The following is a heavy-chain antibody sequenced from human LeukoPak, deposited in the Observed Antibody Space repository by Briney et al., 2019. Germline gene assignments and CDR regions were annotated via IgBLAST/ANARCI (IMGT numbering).Heavy chain of an antibody. D-gene: IGHD7-27*01. CDR2: LHESRRT. V-gene: IGHV4-34*01. CDR3: ARSQSVWAAPGFDI. J-gene: IGHJ3*02. Sequence: SETLSLTCAVYSGSLSGYSWSWIRQSPGKELEWIGELHESRRTDYNPSLKSRVSILRDTSKNQFSLKMTSVTAADTAVYYCARSQSVWAAPGFDIWGQGTMVTVSS. CDR1: SGSLSGYS.